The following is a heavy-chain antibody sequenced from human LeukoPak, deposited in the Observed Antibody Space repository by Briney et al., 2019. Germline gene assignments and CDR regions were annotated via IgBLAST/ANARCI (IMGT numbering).Heavy chain of an antibody. CDR3: AFAGRRNYYDSSGYLSPSLDY. V-gene: IGHV1-24*01. CDR1: GNTLTELS. D-gene: IGHD3-22*01. Sequence: EASVKVSCKVSGNTLTELSIHWVRQAPGKGLEWMGGFDPEDGEAIYGQKFQGRVTMTEDTSTDTAYMELSSLRSGDGAVYYCAFAGRRNYYDSSGYLSPSLDYWGQGTLVTVSS. CDR2: FDPEDGEA. J-gene: IGHJ4*02.